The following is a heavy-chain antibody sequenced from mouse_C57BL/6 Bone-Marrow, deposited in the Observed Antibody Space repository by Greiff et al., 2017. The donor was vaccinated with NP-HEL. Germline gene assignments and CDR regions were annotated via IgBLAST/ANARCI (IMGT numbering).Heavy chain of an antibody. D-gene: IGHD1-1*01. Sequence: VQLKQSGAELVRPGASVKWSCTASGFNIKDDYMHWVKQRPEQGLEWIGWIDPENGDTEYASKFQGKATITADTSSNTAYLQLSSLTSEDTAVYYCTTSYSGSSLYFDYWGQGTTLTVSP. V-gene: IGHV14-4*01. CDR1: GFNIKDDY. J-gene: IGHJ2*01. CDR2: IDPENGDT. CDR3: TTSYSGSSLYFDY.